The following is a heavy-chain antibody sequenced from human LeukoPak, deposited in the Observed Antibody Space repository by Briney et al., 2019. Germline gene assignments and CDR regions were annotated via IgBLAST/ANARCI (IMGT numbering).Heavy chain of an antibody. CDR2: INPNSGGT. J-gene: IGHJ4*02. CDR1: GYTFTGYY. CDR3: ARDDYDSSGYYYGLGDY. Sequence: GASVKVSCKASGYTFTGYYMHWVRQAPGQGLEWMGWINPNSGGTNYAQKFQGRVTMTRDTSISTAYMELSRLRSDDTAVYYCARDDYDSSGYYYGLGDYWGQGTLVTVSS. D-gene: IGHD3-22*01. V-gene: IGHV1-2*02.